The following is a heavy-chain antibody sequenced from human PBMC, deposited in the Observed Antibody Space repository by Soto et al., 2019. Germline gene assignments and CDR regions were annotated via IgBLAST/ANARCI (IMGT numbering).Heavy chain of an antibody. J-gene: IGHJ4*02. Sequence: EVQLVESGGGLVKPGGSLRLSCAASGFTFSNAWMSWVRQAPGKGLEWVGRIKIKTDGGTTDYAAPVKGRFTISRHDSKTTMYQQMNSLKTEDTAVYYCTTPNMTQANWGQGTLVTVSS. V-gene: IGHV3-15*01. CDR1: GFTFSNAW. CDR2: IKIKTDGGTT. CDR3: TTPNMTQAN.